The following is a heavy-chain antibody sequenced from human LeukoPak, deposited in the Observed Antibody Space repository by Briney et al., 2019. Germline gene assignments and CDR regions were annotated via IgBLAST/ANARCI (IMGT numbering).Heavy chain of an antibody. Sequence: SVKVSCKASGGTFSSYAISWVRQAPGQGLEWMGGIIPIFGTANYAQKFQGRVTMTTDTSTSTAYMELRSLRSDDTAVYYCARGRIGYCSSTSCLTGGFDPWGQGTLVTVSS. D-gene: IGHD2-2*01. CDR2: IIPIFGTA. J-gene: IGHJ5*02. CDR3: ARGRIGYCSSTSCLTGGFDP. V-gene: IGHV1-69*05. CDR1: GGTFSSYA.